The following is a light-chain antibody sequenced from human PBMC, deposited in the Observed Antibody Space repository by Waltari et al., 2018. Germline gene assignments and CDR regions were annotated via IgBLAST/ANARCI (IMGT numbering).Light chain of an antibody. Sequence: YDLTQPPSVSVSTGQTVTISCYGHILGNKYVSWYQQEAGQATLVVVYARDRRPSGIPERFSGSNSDTTATLTISGTQAIDEADYYCQTWDSSLVVFGGGTKLTVL. CDR3: QTWDSSLVV. CDR1: ILGNKY. V-gene: IGLV3-1*01. J-gene: IGLJ2*01. CDR2: ARD.